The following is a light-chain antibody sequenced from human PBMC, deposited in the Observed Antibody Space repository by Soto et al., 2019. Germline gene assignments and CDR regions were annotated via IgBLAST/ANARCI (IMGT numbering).Light chain of an antibody. CDR2: DVS. Sequence: QSALTQPASVSGSPGQSIAISCTGTSSDVGSYNYVCWYQHHPGKAPKMIIYDVSNRPSGVSNRFSGSKSGNTASLTISGLQAEDEADYYCASYTGSSTPYVFGTGTKLTVL. J-gene: IGLJ1*01. V-gene: IGLV2-14*03. CDR1: SSDVGSYNY. CDR3: ASYTGSSTPYV.